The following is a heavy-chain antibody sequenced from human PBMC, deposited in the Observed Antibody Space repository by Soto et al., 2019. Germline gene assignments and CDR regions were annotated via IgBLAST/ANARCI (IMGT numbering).Heavy chain of an antibody. V-gene: IGHV4-59*01. Sequence: SETLSLTCPVSGGSINSYFWSWIRQSPGKGLEWIGHIYYSGSTSYSPSLKSRVSISVDTSKNQFPLEVHSVTAADTAVYYCARAGTNMVQFDYWGQGTLVTGS. CDR2: IYYSGST. D-gene: IGHD3-10*01. J-gene: IGHJ4*02. CDR1: GGSINSYF. CDR3: ARAGTNMVQFDY.